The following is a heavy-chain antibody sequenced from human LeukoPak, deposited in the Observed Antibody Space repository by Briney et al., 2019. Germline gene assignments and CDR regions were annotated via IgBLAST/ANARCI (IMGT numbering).Heavy chain of an antibody. D-gene: IGHD6-19*01. J-gene: IGHJ4*02. CDR1: GFTFSSYA. Sequence: PGGSLRLSCAASGFTFSSYAMSWVRQAPGKGLEWVSAISGSGGSTYYADSVKGRFTISRDNSRNTLYLQMNSRRAEDTAVYYCAKEFRGGGWYYFDYWGQGTLVTVSS. CDR3: AKEFRGGGWYYFDY. CDR2: ISGSGGST. V-gene: IGHV3-23*01.